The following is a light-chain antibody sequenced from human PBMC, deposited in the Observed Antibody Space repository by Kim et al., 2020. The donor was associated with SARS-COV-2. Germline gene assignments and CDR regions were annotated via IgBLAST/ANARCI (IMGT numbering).Light chain of an antibody. Sequence: DIQMTQSPSTLSASVGDRVTITCRASQSISSWLAWYQQKPGKAPKVLIYKTSSLESGVPSRFSGSVSGTEFTLTISSLQPEDSATYYCQQYNTHSRTFGQGTKVDIK. CDR3: QQYNTHSRT. CDR2: KTS. CDR1: QSISSW. J-gene: IGKJ1*01. V-gene: IGKV1-5*03.